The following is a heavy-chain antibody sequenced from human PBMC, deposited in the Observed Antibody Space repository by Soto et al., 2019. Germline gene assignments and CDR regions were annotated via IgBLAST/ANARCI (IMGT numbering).Heavy chain of an antibody. CDR1: GFTFSSYG. CDR3: AYCQVTVITPGSFQH. CDR2: ISYDGSNK. Sequence: QVQLVESGGGVVQPGRSLRLSCAASGFTFSSYGMHWVRQAPGKGLEWVAVISYDGSNKYYADSVKGRFTISRDNSNNSLYLQLNGLRAENTAVYYCAYCQVTVITPGSFQHWGQGTLFTVSS. D-gene: IGHD4-17*01. J-gene: IGHJ1*01. V-gene: IGHV3-30*03.